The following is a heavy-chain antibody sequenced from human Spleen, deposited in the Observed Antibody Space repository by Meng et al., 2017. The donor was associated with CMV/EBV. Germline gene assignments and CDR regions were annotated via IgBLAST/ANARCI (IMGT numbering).Heavy chain of an antibody. V-gene: IGHV3-21*01. Sequence: GESLKISCAASGFTFSSYSMNWVRQAPGKGLEWVSSISSSSSYIYYADSVKGRFTISRDNAKNSLYLQMNSLRAEDTAVYYCARAGFGVLTPFQHWGQGTLVTVSS. J-gene: IGHJ1*01. CDR2: ISSSSSYI. D-gene: IGHD3-3*01. CDR1: GFTFSSYS. CDR3: ARAGFGVLTPFQH.